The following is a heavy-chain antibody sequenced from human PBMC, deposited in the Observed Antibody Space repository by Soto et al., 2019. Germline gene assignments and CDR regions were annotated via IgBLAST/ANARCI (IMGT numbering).Heavy chain of an antibody. CDR3: AKMAADLLPYYYYGMDV. D-gene: IGHD1-26*01. V-gene: IGHV3-30*18. CDR1: GFRFSDYG. Sequence: QVQLVESGGGVVQPGRSLRLSCAASGFRFSDYGIHWVRQAPGKGLEWVALISYDGSKKFYTDSVKGRFTISRDNSKNTMYLQIDRLRAEDTAVYYCAKMAADLLPYYYYGMDVWGQGTTVTVSS. J-gene: IGHJ6*02. CDR2: ISYDGSKK.